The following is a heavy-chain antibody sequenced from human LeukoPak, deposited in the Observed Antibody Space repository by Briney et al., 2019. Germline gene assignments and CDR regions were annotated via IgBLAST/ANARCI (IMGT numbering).Heavy chain of an antibody. D-gene: IGHD6-13*01. J-gene: IGHJ5*02. CDR2: INHSGST. V-gene: IGHV4-34*01. CDR1: GGSSSGYY. CDR3: ARARYYSSSWYEVSTRWFDP. Sequence: PSETLSLTCAVYGGSSSGYYWSWIRQPPGKGLEWIGEINHSGSTNYNPSLKSRVTISVDTSKNQFSLKLSSVTAADTAVYYCARARYYSSSWYEVSTRWFDPWGQGTLVTVSS.